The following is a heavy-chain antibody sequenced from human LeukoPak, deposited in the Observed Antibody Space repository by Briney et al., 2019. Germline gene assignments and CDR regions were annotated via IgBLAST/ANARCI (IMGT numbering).Heavy chain of an antibody. D-gene: IGHD2-21*02. CDR1: GGSFSGYY. V-gene: IGHV4-34*01. Sequence: PSETLSLTCAVYGGSFSGYYWSWIRQPPGEGLEWIGEINHSGSTNYNPSLKSRVTISVDTSKNQFSLKLSSVTAADTALYYCARVFRNVVVVTAIPERFDYWGQGTLVTVSS. CDR3: ARVFRNVVVVTAIPERFDY. J-gene: IGHJ4*02. CDR2: INHSGST.